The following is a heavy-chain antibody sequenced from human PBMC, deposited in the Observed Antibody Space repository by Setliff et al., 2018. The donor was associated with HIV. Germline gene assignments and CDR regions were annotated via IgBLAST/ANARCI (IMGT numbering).Heavy chain of an antibody. V-gene: IGHV3-23*01. J-gene: IGHJ4*02. CDR2: TSATGDPT. CDR3: ARRGMVPATLDF. D-gene: IGHD2-21*02. CDR1: GFTFNNYAFSNYA. Sequence: GGSLRLFCAASGFTFNNYAFSNYAMSWVRQAPGKGLEWVSATSATGDPTYYADSVKGRFTFSRDNSMNTLYLQMNSLRVEDTAVYYCARRGMVPATLDFWGQGTPVTVSS.